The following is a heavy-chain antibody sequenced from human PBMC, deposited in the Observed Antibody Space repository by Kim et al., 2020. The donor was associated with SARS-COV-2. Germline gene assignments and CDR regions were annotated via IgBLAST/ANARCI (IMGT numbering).Heavy chain of an antibody. V-gene: IGHV4-39*07. CDR1: GDSISSSSYY. D-gene: IGHD3-22*01. Sequence: SETLSLTCTVSGDSISSSSYYWGWIRQPPGKGLEWIGSIYSSGNTFYNPSLRSRVTVSVDTSKNQVSLKLRSVTAADTAVYYCARDRRYYYDSTGYNYYYYGVDVWGRGTAVTVSS. CDR3: ARDRRYYYDSTGYNYYYYGVDV. CDR2: IYSSGNT. J-gene: IGHJ6*02.